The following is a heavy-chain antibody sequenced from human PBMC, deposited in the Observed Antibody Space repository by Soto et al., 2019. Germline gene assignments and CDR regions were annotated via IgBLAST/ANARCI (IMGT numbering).Heavy chain of an antibody. D-gene: IGHD5-12*01. J-gene: IGHJ4*02. Sequence: QVQLQESGPGLVKPSGTLSLTCAVSGGSISRSNWWSWVRQPPGKGLGWIGEIYHSGSTNYNPSLXSXITISVDKSKNQFSLKLSSVTAADTAVYYCARREVVEMATTNWGQGTLVTVSS. V-gene: IGHV4-4*02. CDR2: IYHSGST. CDR1: GGSISRSNW. CDR3: ARREVVEMATTN.